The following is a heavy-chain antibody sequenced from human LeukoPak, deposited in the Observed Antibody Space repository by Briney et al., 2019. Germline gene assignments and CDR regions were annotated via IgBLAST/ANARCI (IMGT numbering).Heavy chain of an antibody. V-gene: IGHV1-69*13. CDR2: IIPIFGTA. J-gene: IGHJ6*03. Sequence: SVKVSCKASGGTFSSYAISWVRQAPGQGLEWMGGIIPIFGTANYAQKFQGRVTITADESTSTAYMALSSLRSEDTAVYYCARRDYDFWSGYYTGMGYYMDVWGKGTTVTVSS. D-gene: IGHD3-3*01. CDR1: GGTFSSYA. CDR3: ARRDYDFWSGYYTGMGYYMDV.